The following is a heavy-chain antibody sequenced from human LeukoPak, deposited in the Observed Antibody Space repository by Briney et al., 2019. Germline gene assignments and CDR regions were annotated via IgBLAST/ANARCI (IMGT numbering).Heavy chain of an antibody. CDR3: VRDKDGYNF. V-gene: IGHV3-74*01. CDR2: IDTDGKTT. Sequence: GGSLRLSCAASGFTFNTYVMHWVRQAPGRGLVWVARIDTDGKTTTYADSVKGRFTISRDNAKNMLYVQMNSLRAEDTAVYYCVRDKDGYNFWGQGTLVSVSS. CDR1: GFTFNTYV. J-gene: IGHJ4*02. D-gene: IGHD5-24*01.